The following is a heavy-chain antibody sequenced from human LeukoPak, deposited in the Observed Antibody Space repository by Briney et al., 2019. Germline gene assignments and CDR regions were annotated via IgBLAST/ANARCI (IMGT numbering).Heavy chain of an antibody. CDR1: GYTFTGYY. Sequence: RASVKVSCKSSGYTFTGYYMHWVRQAPGQGLEWMGGIIPIFGTANYAQKFQGRVTITTDESTSTAYMELSSLRSEDTAVYYCARYSSGWYGVDYWGQGTLVTVSS. CDR2: IIPIFGTA. J-gene: IGHJ4*02. V-gene: IGHV1-69*05. D-gene: IGHD6-19*01. CDR3: ARYSSGWYGVDY.